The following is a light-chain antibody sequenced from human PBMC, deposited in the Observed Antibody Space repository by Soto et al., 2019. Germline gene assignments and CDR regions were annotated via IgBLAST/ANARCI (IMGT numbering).Light chain of an antibody. CDR3: QQYNSYT. CDR1: RSISSW. CDR2: DAS. J-gene: IGKJ4*01. V-gene: IGKV1-5*01. Sequence: DIQMTQSPSTLSASVGDRVTITCRASRSISSWLAWYQQKPGKAPKLLIYDASSLESGVPSRFSGSGSGTEFTLTISSLQPDDFATYYCQQYNSYTFGGGTKVEIK.